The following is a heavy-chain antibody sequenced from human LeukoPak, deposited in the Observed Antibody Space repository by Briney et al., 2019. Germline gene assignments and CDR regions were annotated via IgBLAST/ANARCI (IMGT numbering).Heavy chain of an antibody. CDR2: IESDGSST. D-gene: IGHD3-10*01. CDR3: ARGFSSGSSLPFDY. CDR1: GFTFSSYW. Sequence: GGSLRLSCAASGFTFSSYWMHWVRQAPGKGLVWVSRIESDGSSTSYADSVKGRITISRDNAKNTLYLQMNRLRAEDTAVYYCARGFSSGSSLPFDYWGQGTLVTVSS. J-gene: IGHJ4*02. V-gene: IGHV3-74*01.